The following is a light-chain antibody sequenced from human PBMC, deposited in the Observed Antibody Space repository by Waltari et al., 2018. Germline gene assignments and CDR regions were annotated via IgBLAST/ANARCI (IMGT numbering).Light chain of an antibody. CDR3: QRYDNLPIFA. V-gene: IGKV1-33*01. J-gene: IGKJ3*01. Sequence: DIQMIQSPSSLSAFVGDRVTLTCQASQDISNYLNWSQQKPGKAPKLLIRDASNLETGVPTRFSGSQSRTDFTLTINSLQPEDVGTYYCQRYDNLPIFAFGPGTKVEIK. CDR2: DAS. CDR1: QDISNY.